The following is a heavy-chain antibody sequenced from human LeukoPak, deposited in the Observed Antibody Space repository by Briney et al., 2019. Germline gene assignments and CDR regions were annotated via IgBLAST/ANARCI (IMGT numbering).Heavy chain of an antibody. V-gene: IGHV3-30*18. D-gene: IGHD3-22*01. Sequence: GGSLRLSCAASGFTFSSYGMHWVRQAPGKGLEWVAVISYDGSNKYYADSVKGRFTISRDNSKNTLYLQMNSLRAEDTAVYYCAKDRDSSGYYPDDYWGQGTLVTVSS. CDR2: ISYDGSNK. J-gene: IGHJ4*02. CDR3: AKDRDSSGYYPDDY. CDR1: GFTFSSYG.